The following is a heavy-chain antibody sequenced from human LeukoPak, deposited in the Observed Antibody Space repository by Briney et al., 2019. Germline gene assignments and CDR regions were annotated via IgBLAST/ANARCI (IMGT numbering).Heavy chain of an antibody. CDR1: GFTFSNYW. V-gene: IGHV3-7*01. Sequence: GGSLRLSCAASGFTFSNYWMSWVRQAPGKGLEWVANIKQDGSEKYYVDSVKGRFTISRDNAKNSLYLQMNSLRAEDTAVYYCARVGVGATSDYWGQGTLVTVSS. J-gene: IGHJ4*02. D-gene: IGHD1-26*01. CDR3: ARVGVGATSDY. CDR2: IKQDGSEK.